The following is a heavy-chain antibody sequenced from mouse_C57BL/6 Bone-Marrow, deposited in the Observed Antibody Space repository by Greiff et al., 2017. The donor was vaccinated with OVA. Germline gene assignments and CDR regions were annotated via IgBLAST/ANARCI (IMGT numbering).Heavy chain of an antibody. D-gene: IGHD2-3*01. CDR2: ISYDGSN. J-gene: IGHJ3*01. Sequence: DVQLQESGPGLVKPSQSLSLTCSVTGYSITSGYYWNWIRQFPGNKLEWMGYISYDGSNNYNPSLKNRISITRDTSKNQFFLKLNSVTTEDTATYYCARAWLLGFAYWGQGTLVTVSA. CDR3: ARAWLLGFAY. CDR1: GYSITSGYY. V-gene: IGHV3-6*01.